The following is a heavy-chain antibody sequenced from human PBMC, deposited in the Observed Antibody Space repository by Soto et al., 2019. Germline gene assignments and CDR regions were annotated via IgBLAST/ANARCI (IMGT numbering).Heavy chain of an antibody. J-gene: IGHJ4*02. CDR2: IRSKANSYAT. D-gene: IGHD6-13*01. Sequence: GGSLRLSCAASGFTFSGSAMHWVRQASGKGLEWVGRIRSKANSYATAYAASVKGRFTISRDDSKNTAYLQMNSLKTEDTAVYYCTRLLAPRDYWGQGTLVTVSS. CDR1: GFTFSGSA. CDR3: TRLLAPRDY. V-gene: IGHV3-73*01.